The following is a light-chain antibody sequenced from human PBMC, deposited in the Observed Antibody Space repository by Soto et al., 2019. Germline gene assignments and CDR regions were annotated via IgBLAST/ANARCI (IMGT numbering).Light chain of an antibody. J-gene: IGKJ3*01. V-gene: IGKV3-11*01. Sequence: EIVLTQSPATLSLSPGERATLSCRASQSVSSYLAWYQQKPGQAPRLLIYDASNRATGIPARFSGSGSGTDFTLTISSLEPEDFAVYYCQQRTSWPLFTFGPGTKVD. CDR2: DAS. CDR3: QQRTSWPLFT. CDR1: QSVSSY.